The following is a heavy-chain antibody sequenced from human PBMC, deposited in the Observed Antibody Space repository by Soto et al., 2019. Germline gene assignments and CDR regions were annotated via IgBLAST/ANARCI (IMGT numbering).Heavy chain of an antibody. D-gene: IGHD6-19*01. V-gene: IGHV3-7*03. J-gene: IGHJ4*02. Sequence: EVQLVESGGALVQPGGSLRLSCVASGFTFSSSFMGWVRQAPGKGLEWVANINQDGGGTYYVDSVQGRFTISRDNAKDSLFLQMNSLRVKDTAVYYCARYFRGSGRYFFDYWGQGTLVTVSS. CDR2: INQDGGGT. CDR1: GFTFSSSF. CDR3: ARYFRGSGRYFFDY.